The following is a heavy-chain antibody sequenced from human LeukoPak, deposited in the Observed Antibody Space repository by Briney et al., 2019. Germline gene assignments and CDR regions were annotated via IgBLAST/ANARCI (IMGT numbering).Heavy chain of an antibody. CDR2: IIPIFGTE. D-gene: IGHD6-13*01. J-gene: IGHJ4*02. V-gene: IGHV1-69*05. CDR1: GGTLISYA. CDR3: ARYLGIAAAGTAY. Sequence: SVKVSCKASGGTLISYAISGVRQAPGQGREWMGGIIPIFGTENYPHNFQGRVTNTTDESTSTAYMELSSLRSEDTGVYYCARYLGIAAAGTAYWGEGTLVTVSS.